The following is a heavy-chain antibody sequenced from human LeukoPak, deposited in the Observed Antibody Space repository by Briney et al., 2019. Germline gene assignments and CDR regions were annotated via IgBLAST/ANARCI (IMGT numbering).Heavy chain of an antibody. Sequence: SETLCLTCAVYGGSFSGYYWSWIRQPPGEGLEWIGEINHSGSTNYNPSLKSRVTISVDTSKNQFSLKLSSVTAADTAVYYCARGVSSSWYGYNWFDPWGQGTLVTVSS. D-gene: IGHD6-13*01. CDR2: INHSGST. CDR1: GGSFSGYY. V-gene: IGHV4-34*01. J-gene: IGHJ5*02. CDR3: ARGVSSSWYGYNWFDP.